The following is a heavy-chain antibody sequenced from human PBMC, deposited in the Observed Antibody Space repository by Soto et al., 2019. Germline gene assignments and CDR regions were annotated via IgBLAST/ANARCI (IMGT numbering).Heavy chain of an antibody. Sequence: QVQLVQSGAEVKKPGASVKVSCKASGYTFNTYGISWVRQAPGQGLEWMGWISTKNGNTNYEQKLQCRVSMTTDTSTSTAYMELRSLTSDDTAVYYCARGGLTEVATFGYWGQGTLVTVSS. V-gene: IGHV1-18*04. D-gene: IGHD5-12*01. CDR1: GYTFNTYG. CDR2: ISTKNGNT. CDR3: ARGGLTEVATFGY. J-gene: IGHJ4*02.